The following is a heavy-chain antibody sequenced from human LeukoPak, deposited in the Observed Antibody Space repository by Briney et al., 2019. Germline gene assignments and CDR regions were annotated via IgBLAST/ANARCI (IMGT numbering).Heavy chain of an antibody. CDR3: ARGSGLRGWSYYYYMDV. CDR1: GGTFSSYA. J-gene: IGHJ6*03. CDR2: IIPIFGTA. V-gene: IGHV1-69*13. Sequence: ASVTVSCKASGGTFSSYAISWVRQAPGQGLEWMGGIIPIFGTANYAQKFQGRVTITADESTSTAYMELSSLRSEDTAVYYCARGSGLRGWSYYYYMDVWGKGTTVTVSS. D-gene: IGHD2-15*01.